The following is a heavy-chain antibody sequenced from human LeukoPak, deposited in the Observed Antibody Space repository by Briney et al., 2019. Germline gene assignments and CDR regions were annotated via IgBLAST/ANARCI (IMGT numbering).Heavy chain of an antibody. V-gene: IGHV3-30*18. Sequence: GGSLRLSCAASGFTFSNYGMHWVRQAPGKGLECVAVISYDGSNKYYADSVKGRFTISRDNSKNTLYLQMNSLRAEDTAVYYCAKEDYGDYVYWGQGTLVTVSS. CDR1: GFTFSNYG. D-gene: IGHD4-17*01. J-gene: IGHJ4*02. CDR3: AKEDYGDYVY. CDR2: ISYDGSNK.